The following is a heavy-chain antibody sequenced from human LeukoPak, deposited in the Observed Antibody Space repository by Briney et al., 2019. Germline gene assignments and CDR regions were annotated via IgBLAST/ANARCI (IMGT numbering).Heavy chain of an antibody. CDR3: ATVLSIFGVVIPYFDY. D-gene: IGHD3-3*01. CDR2: FDPEDGET. Sequence: ASVKVSCKVSGYTLTELSMHWVRQAPGKGLEWMGGFDPEDGETIYAQKFQGRVTMTEDTSTDTAYMELSSLRSEDTGVYFCATVLSIFGVVIPYFDYWGQGTLVTVSS. V-gene: IGHV1-24*01. CDR1: GYTLTELS. J-gene: IGHJ4*02.